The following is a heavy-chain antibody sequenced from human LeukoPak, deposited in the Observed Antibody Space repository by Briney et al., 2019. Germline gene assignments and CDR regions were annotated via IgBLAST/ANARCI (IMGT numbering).Heavy chain of an antibody. J-gene: IGHJ5*02. Sequence: GGSLRLSCAASGFTFSSYWMSWVRQAPGRGLEWVANIEEDGSDNIEADSVKGRFTISRDNAKNSVFLQMNSLRVEDTAVYYCAKGPGARGHFKWCDPWGQGTLVTVSS. V-gene: IGHV3-7*01. D-gene: IGHD5-12*01. CDR2: IEEDGSDN. CDR3: AKGPGARGHFKWCDP. CDR1: GFTFSSYW.